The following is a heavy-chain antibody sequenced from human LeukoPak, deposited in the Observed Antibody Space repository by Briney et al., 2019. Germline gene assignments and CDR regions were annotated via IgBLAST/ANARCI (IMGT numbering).Heavy chain of an antibody. J-gene: IGHJ5*02. CDR1: GFTVSSNY. V-gene: IGHV3-23*01. D-gene: IGHD3-3*01. CDR2: ISGSAVST. Sequence: PGGSLRLSCAASGFTVSSNYMSWVRQAPGKGLEWVSGISGSAVSTYYADSVKGRFTISRDNSKNMLYLQMSSLRAEDAAVYYCAKDSYGFFVGHFDPWGQGTLVTVSS. CDR3: AKDSYGFFVGHFDP.